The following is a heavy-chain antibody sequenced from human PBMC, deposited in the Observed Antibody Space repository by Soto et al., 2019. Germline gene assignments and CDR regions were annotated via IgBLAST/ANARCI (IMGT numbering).Heavy chain of an antibody. J-gene: IGHJ4*02. D-gene: IGHD6-13*01. CDR3: AREGQPAAGTTPHN. V-gene: IGHV3-30*04. CDR2: ISYDGGKK. CDR1: GFNFSSYA. Sequence: LRLSCAASGFNFSSYAMHWVRQAPGKGLEWVAVISYDGGKKYYADSVKGRFTISRDNSKNTLYVEMNSLSAEDAAVYYCAREGQPAAGTTPHNWGRGTLVTVSS.